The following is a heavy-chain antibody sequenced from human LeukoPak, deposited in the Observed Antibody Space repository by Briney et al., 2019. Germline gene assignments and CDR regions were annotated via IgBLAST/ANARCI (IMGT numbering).Heavy chain of an antibody. J-gene: IGHJ6*03. D-gene: IGHD3-10*01. CDR1: GYTFTGYY. CDR3: ARGEKVLWFGELLSLGHYMDV. Sequence: ASVKVSCKASGYTFTGYYMHWVRQAPGQGFEWMGWINPNSGGTNYAQKFQGRVTMTRDTSISTAYMELSRLRSDDTAVYYCARGEKVLWFGELLSLGHYMDVWGKGTTVTVSS. V-gene: IGHV1-2*02. CDR2: INPNSGGT.